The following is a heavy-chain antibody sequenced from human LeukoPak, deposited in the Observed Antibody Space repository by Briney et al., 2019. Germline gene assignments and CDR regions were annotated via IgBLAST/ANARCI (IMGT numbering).Heavy chain of an antibody. CDR3: ARHESAVGALFY. J-gene: IGHJ4*02. Sequence: SETLSLTCTVSGGSISSYYWIWIRQPPGKGLEWVGYIYSTGSTNSNPSLKSRVTISIDTSRNQFSLRLTSVTAADTAVYYCARHESAVGALFYWGQGTLVTVSS. D-gene: IGHD1-26*01. V-gene: IGHV4-59*08. CDR2: IYSTGST. CDR1: GGSISSYY.